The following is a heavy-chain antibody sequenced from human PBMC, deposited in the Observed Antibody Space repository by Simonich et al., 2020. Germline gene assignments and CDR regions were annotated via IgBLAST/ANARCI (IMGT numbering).Heavy chain of an antibody. CDR1: GYTFTGYC. D-gene: IGHD7-27*01. CDR3: ASGWNWGFSHMSDY. Sequence: QVQLVQSGAEVKKPGASVKVSCKASGYTFTGYCMHWVRQAPGQGLEWMGRINPTKGGTNYAQKFQGRVTMTRDTSISTAYMELSRLRSDDTAVYYCASGWNWGFSHMSDYWGQGTLVTVSS. V-gene: IGHV1-2*06. CDR2: INPTKGGT. J-gene: IGHJ4*02.